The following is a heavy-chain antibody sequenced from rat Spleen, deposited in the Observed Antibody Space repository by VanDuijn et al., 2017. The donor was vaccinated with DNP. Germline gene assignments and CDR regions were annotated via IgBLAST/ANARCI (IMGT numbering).Heavy chain of an antibody. Sequence: EVQLVESGGGSVQPGRSLKLSCAASGFTFSNYAMAWVRQAPTKGLEWVAYISYDGDSNYRGDSVKGRFTISRDNAKSTLYLQMNSLRSEDTATYYCARRATVVTGDFDYWGQGVMVTVSS. CDR2: ISYDGDSN. CDR3: ARRATVVTGDFDY. D-gene: IGHD1-12*02. V-gene: IGHV5-29*01. CDR1: GFTFSNYA. J-gene: IGHJ2*01.